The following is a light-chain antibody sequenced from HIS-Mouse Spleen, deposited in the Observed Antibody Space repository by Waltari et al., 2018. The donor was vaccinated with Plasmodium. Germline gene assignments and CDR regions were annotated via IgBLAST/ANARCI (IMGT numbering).Light chain of an antibody. J-gene: IGKJ3*01. Sequence: DIQMTQSPSSLSASVGDRVTITCQASQDISNYLKWYQQKPGKAPKLLIYDASNLETGVPSRFSGSGSGTDFTFTISSLQPKDIATYYCQQYDNLPPLFTFGPGTKVDIK. CDR2: DAS. CDR3: QQYDNLPPLFT. V-gene: IGKV1-33*01. CDR1: QDISNY.